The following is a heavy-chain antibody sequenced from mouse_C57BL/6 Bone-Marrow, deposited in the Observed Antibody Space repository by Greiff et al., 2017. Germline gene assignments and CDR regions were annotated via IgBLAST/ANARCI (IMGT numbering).Heavy chain of an antibody. Sequence: QVQLQQPGAELVKPGASVKLSCKASGYTFTSYWMHWVKQRPGQGLEWIGLIHPTSGSTNYNEKFKSKPTLTVDKSSSTAYMQLSSLTSEDSAVYYCARSHYYGSRYGFAYWGQGTLVTVSA. V-gene: IGHV1-64*01. CDR2: IHPTSGST. D-gene: IGHD1-1*01. CDR3: ARSHYYGSRYGFAY. CDR1: GYTFTSYW. J-gene: IGHJ3*01.